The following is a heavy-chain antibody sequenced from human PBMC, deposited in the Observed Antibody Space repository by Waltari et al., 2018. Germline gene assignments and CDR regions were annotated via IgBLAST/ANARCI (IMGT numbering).Heavy chain of an antibody. CDR2: INYSGST. J-gene: IGHJ4*02. D-gene: IGHD1-26*01. CDR3: AGTPVGVTFLYFDY. V-gene: IGHV4-34*01. CDR1: GGSFSGYY. Sequence: QVQLQQWGAGLLKPSETLSLTCAVYGGSFSGYYWIWIRQSPGKGLELIGEINYSGSTNYNPSLKSRVTISIDTSKTQFSLELTSVTGADTAVYYCAGTPVGVTFLYFDYWGQGTLVTVSS.